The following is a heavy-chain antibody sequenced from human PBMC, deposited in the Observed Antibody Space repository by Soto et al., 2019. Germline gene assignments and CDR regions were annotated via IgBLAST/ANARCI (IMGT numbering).Heavy chain of an antibody. CDR3: AKAKRQLAHYYYYGMDV. CDR2: ISGSGGST. CDR1: GFTFSSYA. D-gene: IGHD6-6*01. Sequence: GGSLRLSCAASGFTFSSYAMSWVRQAPGKGLEWVSAISGSGGSTYYADSVKGRFTISRDNSKNTLYLQMNSLRAEDTAVYYCAKAKRQLAHYYYYGMDVWGQGTTVTSP. V-gene: IGHV3-23*01. J-gene: IGHJ6*02.